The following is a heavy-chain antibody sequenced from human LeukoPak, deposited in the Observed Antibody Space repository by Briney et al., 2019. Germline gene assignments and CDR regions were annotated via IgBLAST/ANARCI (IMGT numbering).Heavy chain of an antibody. V-gene: IGHV4-61*02. Sequence: SETLSLTCTVSGGSISSGSYYWSWIRQTAGKGLEWIGIIYTTGSTNYNRSLKSRSSISVDKSKNQLSLKLNSVTAADTGVYYGARVEQDYGDGRYFDLWGRGTLVTVSS. CDR3: ARVEQDYGDGRYFDL. CDR1: GGSISSGSYY. CDR2: IYTTGST. D-gene: IGHD4-17*01. J-gene: IGHJ2*01.